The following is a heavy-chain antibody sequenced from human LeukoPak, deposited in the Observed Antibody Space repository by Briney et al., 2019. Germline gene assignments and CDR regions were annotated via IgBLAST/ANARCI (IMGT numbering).Heavy chain of an antibody. D-gene: IGHD6-13*01. CDR1: GFTFSTYA. Sequence: PGGSLRLSCAASGFTFSTYAMSWVRQAPGKGLEWVSAIGDSGGSTYYADSVKGHFTISRDNSRNTLYLQMNSLRAEDTAVYYCAKDFSSGYSSSWYPSTDAFGIWGQGTMVTVSS. CDR3: AKDFSSGYSSSWYPSTDAFGI. CDR2: IGDSGGST. V-gene: IGHV3-23*01. J-gene: IGHJ3*02.